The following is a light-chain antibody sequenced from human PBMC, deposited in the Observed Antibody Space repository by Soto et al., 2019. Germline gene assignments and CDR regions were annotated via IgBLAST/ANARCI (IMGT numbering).Light chain of an antibody. Sequence: EIVLTQSPGTLSLSPGERATLSCRASQSVSSSYLAWYQQKPGQAPRLLIYGASSRATGIPDRFSGSGSGKAFTLTISRLEPEFFAVYYCQQYGSSPPWTFGKGTKVDIK. CDR2: GAS. J-gene: IGKJ1*01. CDR1: QSVSSSY. V-gene: IGKV3-20*01. CDR3: QQYGSSPPWT.